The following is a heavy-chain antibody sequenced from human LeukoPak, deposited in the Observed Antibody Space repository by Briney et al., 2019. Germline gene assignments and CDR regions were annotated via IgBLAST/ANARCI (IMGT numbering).Heavy chain of an antibody. CDR2: ISYDGSNK. V-gene: IGHV3-30*14. CDR1: GFTFSSYA. CDR3: AREADLVPAYYYYGMDV. D-gene: IGHD2-2*01. Sequence: PGGSLRLSCAASGFTFSSYATHWVRQAPGKGLEWVAVISYDGSNKYYADSVKGRFTISRDDSKNTLYLQMNSLRAEDTAVYYCAREADLVPAYYYYGMDVWGQGTTVTVSS. J-gene: IGHJ6*02.